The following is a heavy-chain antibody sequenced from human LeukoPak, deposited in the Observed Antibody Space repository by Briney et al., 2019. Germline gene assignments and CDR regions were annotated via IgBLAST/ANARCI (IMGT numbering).Heavy chain of an antibody. CDR1: GYTFTSYY. J-gene: IGHJ4*02. Sequence: ASVKVSCKTSGYTFTSYYIHWVRQAPGQGLEWMGIINPSGGSTSYAQKFQGRVTMTRDTSTSTVCMYLSSLRSEDTAVYYCARDSLYGVVDYWGQGTLVTVSS. CDR3: ARDSLYGVVDY. CDR2: INPSGGST. V-gene: IGHV1-46*01. D-gene: IGHD4-17*01.